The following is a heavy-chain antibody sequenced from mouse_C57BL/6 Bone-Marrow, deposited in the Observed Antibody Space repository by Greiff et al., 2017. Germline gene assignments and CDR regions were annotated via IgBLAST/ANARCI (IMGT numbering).Heavy chain of an antibody. CDR1: GYTFTGYW. Sequence: VQLQQSGAELMKPGASVKLSCKATGYTFTGYWIEWVKQRPGHGLEWIGEILPGSGSTNYNEKFKGKATFTADTSSNTAYMQLSSLTTEYSAIYYCARDYGSSYSHYYAMDYWGQGTSVTVSS. CDR2: ILPGSGST. V-gene: IGHV1-9*01. J-gene: IGHJ4*01. D-gene: IGHD1-1*01. CDR3: ARDYGSSYSHYYAMDY.